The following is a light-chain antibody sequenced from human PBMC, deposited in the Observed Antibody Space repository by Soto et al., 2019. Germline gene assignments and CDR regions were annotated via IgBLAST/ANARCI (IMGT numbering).Light chain of an antibody. CDR2: EVN. CDR3: SSYAGSSNV. V-gene: IGLV2-8*01. CDR1: SSDVGGWNY. Sequence: QSALTQPPSASGSPGQSVTISCTGTSSDVGGWNYVSWYHQYPGKAPKLLIYEVNKRPSGVPDRFSGSKSGNTASLTVSGLQAEDEADYYCSSYAGSSNVFGTGTKVTVL. J-gene: IGLJ1*01.